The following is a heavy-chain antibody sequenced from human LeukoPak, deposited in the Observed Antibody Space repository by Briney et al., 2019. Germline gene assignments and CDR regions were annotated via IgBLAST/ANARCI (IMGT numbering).Heavy chain of an antibody. V-gene: IGHV1-2*02. J-gene: IGHJ4*02. CDR1: GYRFTDDY. CDR3: APTSEAYTSNWSV. CDR2: INPDTDFT. Sequence: ASVKVSCKTSGYRFTDDYIHWVRQAPGQGLEWMGWINPDTDFTNYAPKFRGRVLMTRDTSISTAYMEVRRLTFDDTAIYYCAPTSEAYTSNWSVWGQGTLVTVSP. D-gene: IGHD3-16*01.